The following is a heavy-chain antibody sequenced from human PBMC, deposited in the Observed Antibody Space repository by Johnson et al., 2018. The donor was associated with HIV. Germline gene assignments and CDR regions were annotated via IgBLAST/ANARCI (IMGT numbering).Heavy chain of an antibody. CDR3: ARAYSVSYINYGFAI. CDR1: GFTFSSYG. J-gene: IGHJ3*02. Sequence: VQLVESGGGVDQPGRSLRLSCAASGFTFSSYGMHWVRQAPGKGLEWVAAIGTAGDTYYPGSVKGRFTISRENAKNSLYRQMNSMSAGDTAVYYCARAYSVSYINYGFAIWGQGTMVTVSS. V-gene: IGHV3-13*01. CDR2: IGTAGDT. D-gene: IGHD1-26*01.